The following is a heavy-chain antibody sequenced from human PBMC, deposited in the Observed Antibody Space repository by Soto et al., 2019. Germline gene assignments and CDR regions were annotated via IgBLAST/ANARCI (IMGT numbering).Heavy chain of an antibody. V-gene: IGHV5-51*01. Sequence: GESLKISCKGSGYSFTSYWIGWVRQMPGKGLEWMGIIYPGDSDTRYSPSFQGQVTTSADKSISTAYLQWSSLKASDTAMYYCARHRWVGATHDAFDIWGQGTMVTVSS. CDR3: ARHRWVGATHDAFDI. J-gene: IGHJ3*02. CDR1: GYSFTSYW. D-gene: IGHD1-26*01. CDR2: IYPGDSDT.